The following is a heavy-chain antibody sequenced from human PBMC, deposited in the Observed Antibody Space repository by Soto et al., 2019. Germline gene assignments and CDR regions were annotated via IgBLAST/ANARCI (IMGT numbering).Heavy chain of an antibody. V-gene: IGHV3-23*01. CDR2: ISASGGRT. CDR1: GFVFNDYA. J-gene: IGHJ4*02. Sequence: EVQLLESGGGLVQPGGSLRLSCAASGFVFNDYAISWVRQAPGKGLEWVSGISASGGRTYYADSVKGRLSVSRDNSNNTVFLQINRLRAEDTAMYYCARGSSTTPTSYGYLAYWGQGTLVTVSS. CDR3: ARGSSTTPTSYGYLAY. D-gene: IGHD4-17*01.